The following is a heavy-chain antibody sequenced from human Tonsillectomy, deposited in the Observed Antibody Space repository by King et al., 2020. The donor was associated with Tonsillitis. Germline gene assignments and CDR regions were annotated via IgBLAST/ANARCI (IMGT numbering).Heavy chain of an antibody. CDR2: IYLGDSDT. J-gene: IGHJ4*02. CDR3: ARGLAGAGGYDF. D-gene: IGHD6-13*01. V-gene: IGHV5-51*01. Sequence: QLVQSGAEVKKPGESLKISCKGSGYSFTKYRIAWVRQMPGKGLEWMGIIYLGDSDTTYSPSFRGQVTISAYKAISTAYLQWSSLKSSDTAMYFCARGLAGAGGYDFWGQGTLVTVSS. CDR1: GYSFTKYR.